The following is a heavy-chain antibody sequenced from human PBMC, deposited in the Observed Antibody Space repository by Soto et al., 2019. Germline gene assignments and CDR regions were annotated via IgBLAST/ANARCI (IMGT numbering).Heavy chain of an antibody. V-gene: IGHV3-23*01. D-gene: IGHD2-15*01. CDR1: GFTFGNYA. CDR3: AKKGLGSLATYCSTGDCHYDFDI. Sequence: ESGGGLVQPGGSLRLSCAASGFTFGNYAMIWVRQAPGKGLEWVSTISGGGDGTYYADSVRGRFTISRENSRNTVYLQMNSLRAEDTAVYYCAKKGLGSLATYCSTGDCHYDFDIWGQGTMVTVSS. CDR2: ISGGGDGT. J-gene: IGHJ3*02.